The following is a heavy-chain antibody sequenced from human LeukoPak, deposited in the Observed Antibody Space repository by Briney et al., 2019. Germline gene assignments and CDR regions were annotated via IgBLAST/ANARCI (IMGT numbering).Heavy chain of an antibody. J-gene: IGHJ4*02. CDR3: ASAEIFDFWNGYYYFDY. CDR2: IYYSGST. D-gene: IGHD3-3*01. V-gene: IGHV4-59*01. Sequence: PSETLSLTCTVSGGSISSYYWSWIRQPPGKGLKRIGYIYYSGSTNYNPSLKSRVTISVDTSKNQFSLKLSSVAAADTAMFYCASAEIFDFWNGYYYFDYWGQGTLVTVSS. CDR1: GGSISSYY.